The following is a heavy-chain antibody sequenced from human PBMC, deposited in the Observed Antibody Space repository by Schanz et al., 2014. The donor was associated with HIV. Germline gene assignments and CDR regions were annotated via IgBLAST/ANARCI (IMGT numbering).Heavy chain of an antibody. D-gene: IGHD5-18*01. Sequence: QVQLAESGGALVNPGSSLRLSCEASGFTFSVYYMSWIRQAPGKGLEWVAVTWYDGSNKYYADSVKGRFTISRDNSKNTLFLQLNSLRAEDTAVYYCARGAGDTDWGRIWGQGTLVTVSS. CDR3: ARGAGDTDWGRI. V-gene: IGHV3-33*08. CDR2: TWYDGSNK. J-gene: IGHJ3*02. CDR1: GFTFSVYY.